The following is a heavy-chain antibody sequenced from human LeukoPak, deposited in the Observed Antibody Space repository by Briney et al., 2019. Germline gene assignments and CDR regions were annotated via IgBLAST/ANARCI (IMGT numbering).Heavy chain of an antibody. CDR3: AKVDGYNSGWYDS. D-gene: IGHD6-19*01. CDR1: GFTFDDYG. Sequence: SLRLSCAASGFTFDDYGMHWVRQPPGEGLEWVSGISWNSGNIGYADSVKGRFTISRDNAKNSLYLQMDILKPEDTAFYYCAKVDGYNSGWYDSWGQGTLVTVSS. J-gene: IGHJ5*01. V-gene: IGHV3-9*01. CDR2: ISWNSGNI.